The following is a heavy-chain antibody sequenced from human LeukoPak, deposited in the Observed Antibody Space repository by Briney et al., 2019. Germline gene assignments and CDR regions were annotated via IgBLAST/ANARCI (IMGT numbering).Heavy chain of an antibody. CDR2: IKQDGSRK. CDR1: GFTFSSYW. Sequence: GGSPRLSCAASGFTFSSYWMSWVRQAPGKGLECVANIKQDGSRKYYVDSVKGRFTISRDNAKNSLYLQMNSLRSEDTAVYYCARDVGPNDYVDYWGQGTLVTVSS. J-gene: IGHJ4*02. V-gene: IGHV3-7*01. CDR3: ARDVGPNDYVDY. D-gene: IGHD2-8*01.